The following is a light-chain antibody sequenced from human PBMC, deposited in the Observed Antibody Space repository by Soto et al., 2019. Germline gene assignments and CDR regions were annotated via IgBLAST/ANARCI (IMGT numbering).Light chain of an antibody. CDR1: EDISSY. CDR2: AAS. CDR3: QQLKNYPIT. V-gene: IGKV1-9*01. Sequence: DIQMTQSPSSLSASVGDRVTFTCRASEDISSYLVWYQQKPGAAPKLLIYAASALHSGVPSRFRGSGSGTDFTLTISSLHHEDFAVYFCQQLKNYPITFGQGTRLEIK. J-gene: IGKJ5*01.